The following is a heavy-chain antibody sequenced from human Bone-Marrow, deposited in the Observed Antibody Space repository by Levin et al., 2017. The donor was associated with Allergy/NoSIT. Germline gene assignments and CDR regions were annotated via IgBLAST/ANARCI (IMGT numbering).Heavy chain of an antibody. CDR1: GGSISNYY. CDR3: AREDFFNCNGGNCPSYLDY. J-gene: IGHJ4*02. V-gene: IGHV4-4*07. Sequence: SQTLSLTCTVSGGSISNYYWNWIRQPAEKGLEWIGRIHISGFTHYNPSLNSRLTMSVDTSKNQFSLKLRSVTAADTAVYYCAREDFFNCNGGNCPSYLDYWGQGTLVTVSS. CDR2: IHISGFT. D-gene: IGHD2-15*01.